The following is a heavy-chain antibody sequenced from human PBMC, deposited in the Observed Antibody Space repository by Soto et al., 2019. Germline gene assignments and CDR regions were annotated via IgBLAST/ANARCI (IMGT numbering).Heavy chain of an antibody. J-gene: IGHJ4*02. Sequence: QVQLVESGGGVVQPGRSLRLSCAASGFTFSSYAMHWIRQAPGKGLEWVAVISYDGSNKYYADSVKGRFTISRDNSKNTLYQKMNRLRAEDTAVYYCAIPPHSKWLRLGRFDYWGQGTLVTVSS. CDR3: AIPPHSKWLRLGRFDY. CDR1: GFTFSSYA. D-gene: IGHD5-12*01. V-gene: IGHV3-30-3*01. CDR2: ISYDGSNK.